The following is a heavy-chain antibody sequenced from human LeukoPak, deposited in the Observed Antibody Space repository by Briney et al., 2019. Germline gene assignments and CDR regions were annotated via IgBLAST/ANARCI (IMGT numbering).Heavy chain of an antibody. CDR3: ARVNDPYYYYYYGMDV. CDR2: TYYRSKWYN. Sequence: SQTLSLTCAISGDSVSSNSAAWNWIRQSPSRGLEWQGRTYYRSKWYNDYAVSVKSRITINPDTSKNQFSLQLNSVTPEDTAVYYCARVNDPYYYYYYGMDVWGQGTTVTVSS. V-gene: IGHV6-1*01. D-gene: IGHD1-1*01. CDR1: GDSVSSNSAA. J-gene: IGHJ6*02.